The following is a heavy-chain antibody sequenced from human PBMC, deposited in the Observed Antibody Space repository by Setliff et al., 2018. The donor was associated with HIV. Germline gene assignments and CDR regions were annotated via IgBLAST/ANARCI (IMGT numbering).Heavy chain of an antibody. Sequence: SEILSLTCTVSGGSISSGSYYWSWIRQPAGKGLEWIGRIYTSGSTNYNPSLKSRVTISVDTSKNQFSLKLRSVTAADTAVYYCARETYYYDNPQYYYYYMDVWGKGTTVTVSS. J-gene: IGHJ6*03. CDR3: ARETYYYDNPQYYYYYMDV. CDR2: IYTSGST. CDR1: GGSISSGSYY. D-gene: IGHD3-22*01. V-gene: IGHV4-61*02.